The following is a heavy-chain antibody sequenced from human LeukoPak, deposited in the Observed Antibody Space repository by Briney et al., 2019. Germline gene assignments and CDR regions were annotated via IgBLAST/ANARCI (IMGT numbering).Heavy chain of an antibody. Sequence: SETLSLTCTVSGYSISSGYYWGWIRQPPGKGLECIGSIYRSGSTYYNPSLKSRVTISVDTSKNQFSLKLSFVTAADTAVYYCAKGQWLPTNWFDPWGQGTLVTVSS. CDR1: GYSISSGYY. V-gene: IGHV4-38-2*02. D-gene: IGHD6-19*01. J-gene: IGHJ5*02. CDR3: AKGQWLPTNWFDP. CDR2: IYRSGST.